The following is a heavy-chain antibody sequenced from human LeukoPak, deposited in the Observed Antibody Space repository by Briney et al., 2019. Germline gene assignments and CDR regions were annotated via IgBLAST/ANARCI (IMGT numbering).Heavy chain of an antibody. D-gene: IGHD3-10*01. V-gene: IGHV4-61*05. CDR2: IYYSGST. CDR3: TKGRGI. CDR1: RGSISSSAYY. J-gene: IGHJ4*02. Sequence: SETLSLTCTVSRGSISSSAYYWGWIRQPPGKGLEWIGYIYYSGSTNYNPSLKSRVTISVDTSKNQFSLKLSSVTAADTAVYYCTKGRGIWGQGTLVTVSS.